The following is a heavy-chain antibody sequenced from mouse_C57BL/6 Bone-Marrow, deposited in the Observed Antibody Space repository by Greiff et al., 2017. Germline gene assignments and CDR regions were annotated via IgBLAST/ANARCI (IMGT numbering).Heavy chain of an antibody. J-gene: IGHJ3*01. Sequence: EVQLVESGPGLVKPSQTVFLTCTVSGISITTGNYRWSWIRQFPGNKLEWIGNIYYSGNITYNPSSTSRTTITRDTPKCRFFLEMNSLTAEDTATYYCARETNYSDLFAYWGQGTLVTVSA. CDR2: IYYSGNI. CDR1: GISITTGNYR. D-gene: IGHD1-3*01. CDR3: ARETNYSDLFAY. V-gene: IGHV3-5*01.